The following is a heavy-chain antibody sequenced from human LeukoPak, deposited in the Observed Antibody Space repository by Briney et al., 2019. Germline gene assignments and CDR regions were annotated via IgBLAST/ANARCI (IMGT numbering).Heavy chain of an antibody. V-gene: IGHV4-30-2*01. CDR1: GGSISSGGYS. Sequence: SQALSLTCAVSGGSISSGGYSWSWIRQPPGKGLEWIEYIYHSGSTYYNPSLKSRVTISVDRSKNQFSLKLSSVTAADTAVYYCARLSSGYDLGSPNWFDPWGQGTLVTVSS. J-gene: IGHJ5*02. CDR2: IYHSGST. CDR3: ARLSSGYDLGSPNWFDP. D-gene: IGHD5-12*01.